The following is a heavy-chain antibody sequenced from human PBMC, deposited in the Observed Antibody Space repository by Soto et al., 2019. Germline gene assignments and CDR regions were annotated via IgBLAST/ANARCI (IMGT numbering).Heavy chain of an antibody. CDR1: GYSFTTYG. J-gene: IGHJ6*02. CDR3: ATEGPAPYYYYGMDV. CDR2: ISGYNGNT. V-gene: IGHV1-18*01. Sequence: QVQLVQSRGEVKKPGASVKVSCKTSGYSFTTYGISWVRQAPGQGLEWMGWISGYNGNTNYAQKLKGRLTMATDTSTSTASMELRSLTSDDTAVYYCATEGPAPYYYYGMDVWGQGSTVTVSS.